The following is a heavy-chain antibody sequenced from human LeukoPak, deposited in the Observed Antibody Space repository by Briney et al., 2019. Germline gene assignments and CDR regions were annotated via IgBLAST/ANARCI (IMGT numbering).Heavy chain of an antibody. CDR1: GFTFSSYW. CDR3: ARFSGRHYCSSTSCYMAY. J-gene: IGHJ4*02. V-gene: IGHV3-7*01. D-gene: IGHD2-2*02. Sequence: GGSLRLSCAASGFTFSSYWMSWVRQAPGKGLEWVANIKQDGSEKYYVDSVKGRFTISRDNAKNSLYLQMNSLRAEDTAVYYCARFSGRHYCSSTSCYMAYWGQGTLVTVSS. CDR2: IKQDGSEK.